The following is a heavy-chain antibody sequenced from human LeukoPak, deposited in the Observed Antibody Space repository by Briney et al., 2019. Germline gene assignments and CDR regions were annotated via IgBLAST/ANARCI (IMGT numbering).Heavy chain of an antibody. CDR1: GFIFSDYY. V-gene: IGHV3-11*04. D-gene: IGHD6-13*01. CDR3: ARGQPGVAAAGNLDY. J-gene: IGHJ4*02. Sequence: PGGSLRLSCAASGFIFSDYYMTWIRQAPGKGLEWISYITTNGASTYYATSVKGRFTISRDNAQNSLFLQMNSLRAEDTAVYYCARGQPGVAAAGNLDYWGQGTLVTVSS. CDR2: ITTNGAST.